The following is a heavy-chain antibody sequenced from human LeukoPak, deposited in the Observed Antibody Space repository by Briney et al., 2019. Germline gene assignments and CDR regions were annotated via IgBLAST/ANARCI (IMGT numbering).Heavy chain of an antibody. D-gene: IGHD3-10*01. CDR1: GGSFSGYY. J-gene: IGHJ6*02. CDR3: ARTVRGVYYYYGMDV. CDR2: INHSGST. Sequence: SETLSLTCAVYGGSFSGYYWSWIRQPPGKGLEWIGEINHSGSTNYNPSLKRRVTISVDTSKNQFSLKLSSVTAADTAVYYCARTVRGVYYYYGMDVWGQGTTVTVSS. V-gene: IGHV4-34*01.